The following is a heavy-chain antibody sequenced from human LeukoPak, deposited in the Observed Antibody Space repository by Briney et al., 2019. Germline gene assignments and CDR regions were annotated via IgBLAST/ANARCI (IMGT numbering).Heavy chain of an antibody. Sequence: GGSLRLSCAASGFTVSSNYMSWVRQAPGKGLEWVSVIYSGGSTYYADSVKGRFTISRDNSKNTLYLQMSSRRAEDTAVYYCASEGTYYYDSSGYYGSWGQGTLVTVSS. CDR1: GFTVSSNY. D-gene: IGHD3-22*01. CDR2: IYSGGST. V-gene: IGHV3-66*01. CDR3: ASEGTYYYDSSGYYGS. J-gene: IGHJ4*02.